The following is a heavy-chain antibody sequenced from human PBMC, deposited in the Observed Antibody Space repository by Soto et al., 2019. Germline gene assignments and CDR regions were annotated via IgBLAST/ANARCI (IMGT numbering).Heavy chain of an antibody. V-gene: IGHV4-59*01. Sequence: SETLSLTCTVSGGSISTYYWSWIRQPPGKGLEWIGSIYYSGTTNYNPSLKSRVTISVDTSKNQFSLKLSSVTAADTAVYYCARSRDGNNRDGFDIWGQGTTVTVSS. CDR3: ARSRDGNNRDGFDI. J-gene: IGHJ3*02. CDR1: GGSISTYY. CDR2: IYYSGTT.